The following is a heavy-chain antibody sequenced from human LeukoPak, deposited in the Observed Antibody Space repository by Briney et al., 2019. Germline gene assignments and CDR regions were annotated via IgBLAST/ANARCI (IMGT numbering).Heavy chain of an antibody. CDR2: INPNSGGT. CDR1: GYTFTVYY. J-gene: IGHJ6*02. V-gene: IGHV1-2*02. D-gene: IGHD2-15*01. Sequence: ASVKVSCKASGYTFTVYYMHWVRQAPGQGLEWMGWINPNSGGTNYAQKFQGRATMTRDTSISTAYMELSRLRSDDTAVHYCARDVWGCSGGSCFYYYYYGMDVWGQGTTVTVSS. CDR3: ARDVWGCSGGSCFYYYYYGMDV.